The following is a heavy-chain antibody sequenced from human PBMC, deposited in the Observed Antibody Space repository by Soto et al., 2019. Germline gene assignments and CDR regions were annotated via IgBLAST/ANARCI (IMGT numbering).Heavy chain of an antibody. V-gene: IGHV3-23*01. CDR3: AKRERASAGRYYMDV. D-gene: IGHD6-13*01. J-gene: IGHJ6*03. CDR1: GFTFSSFA. Sequence: GGSLRLSCVASGFTFSSFALSWVRQAPGKGLEWVSAIAIDGSTYYADSVKGRFTISRDNSKTTLDLQMNSLRAEDTAVYYCAKRERASAGRYYMDVWGKGTTVTVSS. CDR2: IAIDGST.